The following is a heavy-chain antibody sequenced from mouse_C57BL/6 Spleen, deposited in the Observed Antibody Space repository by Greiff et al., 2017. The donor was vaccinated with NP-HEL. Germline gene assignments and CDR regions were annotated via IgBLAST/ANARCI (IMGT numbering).Heavy chain of an antibody. CDR3: TTSNYSKPFAY. D-gene: IGHD2-5*01. J-gene: IGHJ3*01. Sequence: VQLQQSGAELVRPGASVKLSCTASGFNIKDYYMHWVKQRPEQGLEWIGRIDPEDGDTEYAPKFQGKATMTADTSSNTAYLQLSSLTSEDTAVYYCTTSNYSKPFAYWGQGTLVTVSA. V-gene: IGHV14-1*01. CDR1: GFNIKDYY. CDR2: IDPEDGDT.